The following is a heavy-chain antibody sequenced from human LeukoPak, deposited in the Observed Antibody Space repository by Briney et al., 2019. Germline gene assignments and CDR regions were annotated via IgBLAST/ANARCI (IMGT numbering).Heavy chain of an antibody. D-gene: IGHD4-17*01. Sequence: SSETLSLTCSVSGGSISLSYYYWGWIRQPPGKALEWIGSVYYSGTTSYNPSLKSRVTISVDTSKNQFSLKLSSVTAADTAVYYCARDRYGDYPNWFDPWGQGTLVTVSS. J-gene: IGHJ5*02. CDR2: VYYSGTT. V-gene: IGHV4-39*07. CDR3: ARDRYGDYPNWFDP. CDR1: GGSISLSYYY.